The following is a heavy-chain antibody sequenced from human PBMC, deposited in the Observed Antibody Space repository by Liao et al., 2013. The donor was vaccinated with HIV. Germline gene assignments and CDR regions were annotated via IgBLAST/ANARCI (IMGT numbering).Heavy chain of an antibody. D-gene: IGHD2-2*01. CDR2: INHSGST. CDR3: ARGGSIVVVPAAQTLYDLFDY. V-gene: IGHV4-34*01. Sequence: QLQLRESGPGLLKPSETLSLTCAVYGGSFSGYYWSWIRQPPGKGLEWSGEINHSGSTNYNPSLKSRVTISVDTSKNQFSLKLSSVTAADTAVYYCARGGSIVVVPAAQTLYDLFDYWGQGTLVTVSS. CDR1: GGSFSGYY. J-gene: IGHJ4*02.